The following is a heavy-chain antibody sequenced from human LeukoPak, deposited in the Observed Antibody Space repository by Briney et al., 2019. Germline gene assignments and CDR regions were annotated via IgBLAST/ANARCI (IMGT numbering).Heavy chain of an antibody. CDR2: INPNSGGT. CDR1: GYTFTSYY. Sequence: ASVKVSCKASGYTFTSYYMHWVRQAPGQGLEWMGWINPNSGGTNYAQKFQGRVTMTRDTSISTAYMELSRLRSDDTAVYYCARMLGSSSGWYYFDYWGQGTLVTVSS. J-gene: IGHJ4*02. D-gene: IGHD6-19*01. CDR3: ARMLGSSSGWYYFDY. V-gene: IGHV1-2*02.